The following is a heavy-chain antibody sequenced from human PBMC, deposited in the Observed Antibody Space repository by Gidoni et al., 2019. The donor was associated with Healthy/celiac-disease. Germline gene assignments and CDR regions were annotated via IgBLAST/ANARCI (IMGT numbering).Heavy chain of an antibody. J-gene: IGHJ6*02. CDR3: ARLPMVRARDYGMDV. CDR1: GYSCTSYW. V-gene: IGHV5-51*01. Sequence: EVQLVQSGAEVKKPGESLKISCKGSGYSCTSYWIGWVRQLPGKGLEWMGIIYPGDSDTRYSPSFQGQVTISADKSISTAYLQWSSLKASDTAMYYCARLPMVRARDYGMDVWGQGTTVTVSS. CDR2: IYPGDSDT. D-gene: IGHD3-10*01.